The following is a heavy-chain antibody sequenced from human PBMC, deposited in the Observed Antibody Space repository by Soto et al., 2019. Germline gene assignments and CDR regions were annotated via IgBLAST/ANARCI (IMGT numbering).Heavy chain of an antibody. CDR1: GYTSTGYY. D-gene: IGHD3-10*01. Sequence: ASVKVSCKASGYTSTGYYMHWVRQAPGQGLEWMGWINPNSGGTNYAQKFQGWVTMTRDTSISTAYMELSRLRSDDTAVYYCARGWDSGNNYYYYYGMDVWGQGTTVTSP. J-gene: IGHJ6*02. CDR2: INPNSGGT. CDR3: ARGWDSGNNYYYYYGMDV. V-gene: IGHV1-2*04.